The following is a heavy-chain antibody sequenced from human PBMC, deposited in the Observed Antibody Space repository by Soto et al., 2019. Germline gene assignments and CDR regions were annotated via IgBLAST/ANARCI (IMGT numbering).Heavy chain of an antibody. D-gene: IGHD2-2*01. J-gene: IGHJ5*02. CDR1: GCSISSGGYY. Sequence: SETLSLTCTVSGCSISSGGYYWSWIRQHPGKGLEWIGYIYYSGSTYYNPSLKSRVTISVDTSKNQFSLKLSSVTAADTAVYYCERDHPAAMRSVWFDPWDQGTLVTVSS. V-gene: IGHV4-31*03. CDR2: IYYSGST. CDR3: ERDHPAAMRSVWFDP.